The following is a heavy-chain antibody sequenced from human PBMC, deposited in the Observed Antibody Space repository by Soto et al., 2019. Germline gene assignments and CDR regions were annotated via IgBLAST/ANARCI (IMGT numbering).Heavy chain of an antibody. D-gene: IGHD2-21*01. CDR1: GYTFSHYY. J-gene: IGHJ4*02. Sequence: QVHLVQSGAELKKPAASVKISCKASGYTFSHYYMHWVRQAPGQGLEWMGWINPNSGDTNYAQKFHGRVTITRDTSINTGYMDLSRLSADDTAVYYRARSVALGGGFDYWGQGTLVTVSS. CDR2: INPNSGDT. CDR3: ARSVALGGGFDY. V-gene: IGHV1-2*02.